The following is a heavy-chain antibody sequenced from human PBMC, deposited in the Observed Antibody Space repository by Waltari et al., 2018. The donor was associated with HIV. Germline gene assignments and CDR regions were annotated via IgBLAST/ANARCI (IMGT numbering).Heavy chain of an antibody. V-gene: IGHV3-53*01. CDR1: GFSVSSNY. D-gene: IGHD2-21*02. J-gene: IGHJ4*02. CDR2: IYSGGST. Sequence: EVQLVESGGGLIQPGGSLRLSCAASGFSVSSNYMSWVRQAPGRGLEGVAVIYSGGSTYCADSVKGRFTISRDNSKNTLYLQMNSLRAEDTAVYYCARGFGCGGDCYYFDYWGQGTLVTVSS. CDR3: ARGFGCGGDCYYFDY.